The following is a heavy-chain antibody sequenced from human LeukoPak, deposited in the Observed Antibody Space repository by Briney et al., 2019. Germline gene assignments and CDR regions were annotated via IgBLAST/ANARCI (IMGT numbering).Heavy chain of an antibody. CDR2: GSTFNGHR. CDR3: ARDAVGARAFDV. V-gene: IGHV1-18*01. Sequence: ASVKVSCKASGYTFTDYGIHWVRQAPGQGLEWMSWGSTFNGHRLYGQRFQGRVTMTTDPSTTTVYMELTSLTSDDTALYYRARDAVGARAFDVWGQGTMVTVSS. D-gene: IGHD1-26*01. CDR1: GYTFTDYG. J-gene: IGHJ3*01.